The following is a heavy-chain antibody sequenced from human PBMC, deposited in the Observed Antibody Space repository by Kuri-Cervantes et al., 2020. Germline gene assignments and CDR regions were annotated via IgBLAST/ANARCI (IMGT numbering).Heavy chain of an antibody. D-gene: IGHD1-14*01. V-gene: IGHV3-66*02. J-gene: IGHJ6*02. Sequence: GGSLRLSCAASGFTFSSYWMSWVRQAPGKGLEWVSVIYSGGGTYYADSVKGRFTISRDNSKNTLYLQTNSLRAEDTAVYYCARSRGIGTQFPYYYYGMDVWGQGTTVTVSS. CDR3: ARSRGIGTQFPYYYYGMDV. CDR1: GFTFSSYW. CDR2: IYSGGGT.